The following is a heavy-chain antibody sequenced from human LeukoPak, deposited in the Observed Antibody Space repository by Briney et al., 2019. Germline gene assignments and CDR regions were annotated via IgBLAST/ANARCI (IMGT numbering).Heavy chain of an antibody. Sequence: GGSLRLSCAASGFTFSNYAMTWVRQTPGRGLEGVASISGNGYNTYYSDSVKGRFTISRDNSQNTLFLQMTGLRAEDTALYYCAQVSCPGVSCPYYYYVLGVWGQGTTVTVSS. D-gene: IGHD2-8*02. J-gene: IGHJ6*02. CDR2: ISGNGYNT. CDR3: AQVSCPGVSCPYYYYVLGV. CDR1: GFTFSNYA. V-gene: IGHV3-23*01.